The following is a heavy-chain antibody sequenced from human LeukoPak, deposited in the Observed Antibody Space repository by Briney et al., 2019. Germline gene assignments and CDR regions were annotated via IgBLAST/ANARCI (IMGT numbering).Heavy chain of an antibody. D-gene: IGHD3-22*01. V-gene: IGHV3-21*01. Sequence: PGGSLRLSCAASGFTFSSYSMNWVRQAPGKGLEWVSSISSSSSYIYYADSVKGRFTISRDNAKNSLYLQMNSLRAEDTAVYYCARLPVVITGGYGMDVWGQGTTATVSS. CDR3: ARLPVVITGGYGMDV. CDR2: ISSSSSYI. CDR1: GFTFSSYS. J-gene: IGHJ6*02.